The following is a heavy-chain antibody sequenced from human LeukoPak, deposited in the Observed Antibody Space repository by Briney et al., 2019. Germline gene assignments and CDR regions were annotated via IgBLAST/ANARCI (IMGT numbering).Heavy chain of an antibody. V-gene: IGHV4-59*01. Sequence: PSETLSLTCTVSGGSISSYYWSWIRQPLGKGLEWIGYIYYSGSTNYNPSLKSRVTISVDTSKNQFSLKLSSVTAADTAVYYCARDGLNWFDPWGQGTLVTVSS. CDR3: ARDGLNWFDP. CDR2: IYYSGST. CDR1: GGSISSYY. J-gene: IGHJ5*02.